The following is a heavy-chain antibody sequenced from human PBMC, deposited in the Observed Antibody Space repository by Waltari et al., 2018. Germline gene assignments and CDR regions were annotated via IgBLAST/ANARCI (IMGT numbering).Heavy chain of an antibody. D-gene: IGHD5-12*01. CDR1: GGSISRSSYY. CDR2: IHYTGTT. Sequence: QLQLQESGPGLMKPSETLSLTCTVSGGSISRSSYYWGWIRQSPGKGLEWIASIHYTGTTYYNPTLESRVTISGDTSKNQFSLRLSSVTAADTAVYYCARHWKRNGYRFDPWGQGTLVTVSS. CDR3: ARHWKRNGYRFDP. V-gene: IGHV4-39*01. J-gene: IGHJ5*02.